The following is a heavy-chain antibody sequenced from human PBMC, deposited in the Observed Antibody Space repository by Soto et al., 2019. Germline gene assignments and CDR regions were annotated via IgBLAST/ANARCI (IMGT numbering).Heavy chain of an antibody. CDR3: AREDIVVVPAAMESDY. V-gene: IGHV1-18*01. CDR1: GYTFTSYG. D-gene: IGHD2-2*01. CDR2: ISAYNGNT. Sequence: GASVKVCCKASGYTFTSYGISWVRQAPGQGLEWMGWISAYNGNTNYAQKLQGRVTMTTDTSTSTAYMELRSLRSDDTAVYYCAREDIVVVPAAMESDYWGQGTLVTVST. J-gene: IGHJ4*02.